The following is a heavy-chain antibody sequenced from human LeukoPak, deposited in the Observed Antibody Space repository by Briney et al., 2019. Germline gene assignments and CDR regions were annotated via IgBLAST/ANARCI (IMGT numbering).Heavy chain of an antibody. D-gene: IGHD3-16*01. CDR2: IYYSGTT. J-gene: IGHJ4*02. CDR1: GGSISSSTYY. Sequence: PSETLSLTCTVSGGSISSSTYYWGWIRRPPGKGLEWIGSIYYSGTTYYNPSLKSRDTVSVDTSKNQFSLNLSSVTAADTAVYYCVRGSTLRHYQYWGQGTLVTVSS. CDR3: VRGSTLRHYQY. V-gene: IGHV4-39*01.